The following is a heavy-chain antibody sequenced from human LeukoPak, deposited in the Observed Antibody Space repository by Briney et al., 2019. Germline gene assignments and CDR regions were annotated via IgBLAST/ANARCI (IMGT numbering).Heavy chain of an antibody. V-gene: IGHV3-21*01. J-gene: IGHJ6*02. CDR3: AREGVVPAAMGYYYYGMDV. CDR2: INGRGDST. Sequence: GGSLRLSCAASGFSFSTYTMNWVRQAPGKGLEWVSAINGRGDSTFYADSVKGRFTISRDNAKNSLYLQMNSLRAEDTAVYYCAREGVVPAAMGYYYYGMDVWGQGTTVTVSS. CDR1: GFSFSTYT. D-gene: IGHD2-2*01.